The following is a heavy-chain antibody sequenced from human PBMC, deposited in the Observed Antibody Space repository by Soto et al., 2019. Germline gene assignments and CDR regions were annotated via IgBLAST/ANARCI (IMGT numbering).Heavy chain of an antibody. CDR3: ASVDTAMGMNY. D-gene: IGHD5-18*01. CDR1: GFTFSSYG. Sequence: QVQLVESGGGVVQPGRSLRLSCAASGFTFSSYGMHWVRQAPGKGLEWVAGIWYDGSYKYYADSVKGRFTISRDNSKNTLYVQMNSLRVDDTAVYYCASVDTAMGMNYWGQGTLVTVSP. V-gene: IGHV3-33*01. J-gene: IGHJ4*02. CDR2: IWYDGSYK.